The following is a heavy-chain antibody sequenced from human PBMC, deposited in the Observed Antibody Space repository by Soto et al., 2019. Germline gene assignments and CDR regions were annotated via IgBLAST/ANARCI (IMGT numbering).Heavy chain of an antibody. V-gene: IGHV1-46*01. CDR2: INPSGGST. CDR3: ARAPGAAIDY. CDR1: GYTFTSYY. J-gene: IGHJ4*02. Sequence: ASVKVSCKASGYTFTSYYMHWVRQAPGQGLEWMGIINPSGGSTRYAQKFQGRVTITRDTSASTAYMELSSLRSEDTAVYYCARAPGAAIDYWGQGTLVTVSS.